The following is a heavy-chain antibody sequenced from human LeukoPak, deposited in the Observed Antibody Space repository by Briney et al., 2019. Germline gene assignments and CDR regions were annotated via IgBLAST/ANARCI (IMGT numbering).Heavy chain of an antibody. J-gene: IGHJ4*02. CDR3: ARWGPPQQAFDY. CDR2: INPNSGGT. CDR1: GYTFTGYY. D-gene: IGHD6-13*01. Sequence: ASVKVSCKASGYTFTGYYMHWVRQAPGQGLEWMGRINPNSGGTNYAQKFQGRVTMTRDTSISTTYMELSRLRSDDTAVYYCARWGPPQQAFDYWGQGTLVTVSS. V-gene: IGHV1-2*06.